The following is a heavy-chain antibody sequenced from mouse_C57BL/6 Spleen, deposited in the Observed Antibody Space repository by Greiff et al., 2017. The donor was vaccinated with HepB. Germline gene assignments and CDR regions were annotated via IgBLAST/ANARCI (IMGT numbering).Heavy chain of an antibody. CDR2: IDPSDSYT. V-gene: IGHV1-69*01. D-gene: IGHD3-3*01. CDR1: GYTFTSYW. J-gene: IGHJ2*01. CDR3: ARGGGDSYYFDY. Sequence: QVQLQQPGAELVMPGASVKLSCKASGYTFTSYWMHWVKQRPGQGLEWIGEIDPSDSYTNYNQKFKGKSTLTVDKSSSTAYMQLSSLTSEDSAVYFWARGGGDSYYFDYWGQGTTLTVSS.